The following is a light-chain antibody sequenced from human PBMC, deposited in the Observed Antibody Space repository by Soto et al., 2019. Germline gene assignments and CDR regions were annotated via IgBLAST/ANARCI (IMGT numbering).Light chain of an antibody. Sequence: PGERVTLSCRASQSVCSRCLAWYQQKPGQSPRLLTYGASSRATGIPDRFSGSGSGTDFTLTISRLEPEDFAVYYCQHYGTTPWTFGQGTKVGIK. V-gene: IGKV3-20*01. J-gene: IGKJ1*01. CDR2: GAS. CDR3: QHYGTTPWT. CDR1: QSVCSRC.